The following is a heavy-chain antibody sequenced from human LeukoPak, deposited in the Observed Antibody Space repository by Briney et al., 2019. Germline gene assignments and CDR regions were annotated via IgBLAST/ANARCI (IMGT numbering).Heavy chain of an antibody. J-gene: IGHJ4*02. Sequence: PSETLSLTCAVYGGSFSGYYWSWIRQPPGKGLEWIGEINHSGSTNYNPSLKSRVTISVDTSKNQFSLELSSVTAADTAVYYCARRRGYCSSTSCYLDYWGQGTLVTVSS. D-gene: IGHD2-2*01. CDR1: GGSFSGYY. CDR2: INHSGST. CDR3: ARRRGYCSSTSCYLDY. V-gene: IGHV4-34*01.